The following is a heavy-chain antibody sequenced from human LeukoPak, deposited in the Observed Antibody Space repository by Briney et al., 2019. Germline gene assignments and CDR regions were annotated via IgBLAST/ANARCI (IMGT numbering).Heavy chain of an antibody. Sequence: PSETLSLTCTVSGGSISGYYWSWTRQPPGKGLEWIGYVYYGGSTNYHPSLKSRVTISVDRSKNQLSLKLSSVTAADTAVYYCARVRSRIPWREGGYDSQGHLDYWGQGTLVTVSS. CDR2: VYYGGST. V-gene: IGHV4-59*01. CDR3: ARVRSRIPWREGGYDSQGHLDY. J-gene: IGHJ4*02. CDR1: GGSISGYY. D-gene: IGHD5-12*01.